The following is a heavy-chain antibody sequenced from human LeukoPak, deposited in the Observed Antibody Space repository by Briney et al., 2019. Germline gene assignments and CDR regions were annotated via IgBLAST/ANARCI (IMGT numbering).Heavy chain of an antibody. V-gene: IGHV3-33*01. CDR3: ARDDDVSGKYGQLY. CDR1: GFTFSNYV. Sequence: GGSLRLSCAASGFTFSNYVMHWVRQAPGKGLEWVAVIWYDGSKKYYADSVKGRFTISRDTSKKTLYLQMNSLRAEDMAVYYCARDDDVSGKYGQLYRGQGTLVTVSS. D-gene: IGHD3-10*01. CDR2: IWYDGSKK. J-gene: IGHJ4*02.